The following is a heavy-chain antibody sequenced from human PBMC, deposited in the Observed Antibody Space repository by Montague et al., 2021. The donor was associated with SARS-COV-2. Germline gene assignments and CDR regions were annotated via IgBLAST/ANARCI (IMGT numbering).Heavy chain of an antibody. J-gene: IGHJ6*04. CDR1: GFIVSSTY. CDR2: LFIGGNT. Sequence: SLRLSCAASGFIVSSTYMNWVRQAPGKGLEWVSILFIGGNTFYADSVRGRFTISRDNSKNTLYLQMNSLRVDDTAVYSCAILPGTIVDYFGMDVWGKGTTVTVSS. CDR3: AILPGTIVDYFGMDV. D-gene: IGHD1-1*01. V-gene: IGHV3-66*01.